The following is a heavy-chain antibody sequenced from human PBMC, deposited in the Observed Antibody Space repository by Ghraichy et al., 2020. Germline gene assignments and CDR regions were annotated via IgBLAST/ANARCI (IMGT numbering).Heavy chain of an antibody. CDR3: ARENNWKYQLLGSASQSYYYYGMDV. CDR1: GFTFSSYW. V-gene: IGHV3-7*03. Sequence: GGSLRLSCAASGFTFSSYWMSWVRQAPGKGLEWVANIKQDGSEKYYVDSVKGRFTISRDNAKNSLYLQMNSLRAEDTAVYYCARENNWKYQLLGSASQSYYYYGMDVWGQGTTVTVSS. J-gene: IGHJ6*02. D-gene: IGHD2-2*01. CDR2: IKQDGSEK.